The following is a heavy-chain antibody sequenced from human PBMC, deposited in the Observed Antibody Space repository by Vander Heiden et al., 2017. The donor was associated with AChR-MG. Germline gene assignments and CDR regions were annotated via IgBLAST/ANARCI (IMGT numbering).Heavy chain of an antibody. D-gene: IGHD2-21*01. CDR3: TTDGGGDGMDV. Sequence: EVQLVESGGGLVKPGGSLRLSCAASGFTFSNAWMGWVREGAGKGLEWVGRVKNKTDGGKTNDAATVKGRFTISRDDSKNTLYVQMNSLKTEDTAIYYCTTDGGGDGMDVWGQGTTVTVSS. CDR2: VKNKTDGGKT. V-gene: IGHV3-15*01. CDR1: GFTFSNAW. J-gene: IGHJ6*02.